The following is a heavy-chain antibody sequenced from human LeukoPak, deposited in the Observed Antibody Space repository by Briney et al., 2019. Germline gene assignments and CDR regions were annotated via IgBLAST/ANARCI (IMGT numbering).Heavy chain of an antibody. J-gene: IGHJ4*02. V-gene: IGHV3-23*01. Sequence: GGSLRLSCAASGFTFSSYAMSRVRQAPGKGLEWVSGTSDSGGSTYYADSVKGRFSISRDNSKNTLYLQMDSLRVEDTAVYYCVKGATKISCRPSDWGQGTLVTVSS. CDR2: TSDSGGST. CDR1: GFTFSSYA. D-gene: IGHD6-6*01. CDR3: VKGATKISCRPSD.